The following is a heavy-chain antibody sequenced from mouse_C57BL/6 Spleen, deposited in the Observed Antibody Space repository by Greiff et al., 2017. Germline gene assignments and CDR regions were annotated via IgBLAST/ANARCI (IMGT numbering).Heavy chain of an antibody. Sequence: QVQLQQPGAELVKPGASVKLSCKASGYTFTSYWMQWVKQRPGQGLEWIGEIDPSDSYTNYNQKFKGKATLTVDTSSSTAYMQLSSLTSEDSAVYYCARSGFIVKGGYYAMDYWGQGTSVTVSS. CDR2: IDPSDSYT. D-gene: IGHD2-5*01. CDR3: ARSGFIVKGGYYAMDY. V-gene: IGHV1-50*01. J-gene: IGHJ4*01. CDR1: GYTFTSYW.